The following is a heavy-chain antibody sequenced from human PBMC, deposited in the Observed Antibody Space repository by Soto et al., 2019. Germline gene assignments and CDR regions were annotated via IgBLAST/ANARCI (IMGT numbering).Heavy chain of an antibody. CDR3: ARDKLHGLIDF. Sequence: PSETLSLPCTGSGGSISSYYWGWIRQPPGKGLEWIGYIYYSGSTNYNPSLKSRVTISVDTSKNQFSLKLTSVTAADTAVYVFARDKLHGLIDFWGPGTLVNVAS. CDR1: GGSISSYY. CDR2: IYYSGST. J-gene: IGHJ4*02. V-gene: IGHV4-59*12.